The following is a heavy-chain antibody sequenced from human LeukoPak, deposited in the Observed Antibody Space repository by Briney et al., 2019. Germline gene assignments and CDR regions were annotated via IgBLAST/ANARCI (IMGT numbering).Heavy chain of an antibody. CDR3: ARVSPPLGYYGSGSHIDY. CDR2: ISAYNGNT. V-gene: IGHV1-18*01. CDR1: GYTFTSYG. D-gene: IGHD3-10*01. Sequence: ASVKVSCKASGYTFTSYGISWVRQAPGQGLEWMGWISAYNGNTNYAQKLQGRVTMTTDTSTSTAYMELRSLRSDDTAVYYCARVSPPLGYYGSGSHIDYWGQGTLVTVSS. J-gene: IGHJ4*02.